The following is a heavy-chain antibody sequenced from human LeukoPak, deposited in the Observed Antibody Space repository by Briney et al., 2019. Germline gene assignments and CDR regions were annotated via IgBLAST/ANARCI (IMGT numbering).Heavy chain of an antibody. CDR1: GFTFSNYG. Sequence: GGSLRLSCAASGFTFSNYGMHWVRQAPGKGLEWVAVIWYDGSNKYYADSVKGRFTISRDNSKNTLYLQMNSLRAEDTAVYYCAGNYGPYYFYYWGQGTLVTVSS. V-gene: IGHV3-33*01. CDR2: IWYDGSNK. J-gene: IGHJ4*02. CDR3: AGNYGPYYFYY. D-gene: IGHD3-10*01.